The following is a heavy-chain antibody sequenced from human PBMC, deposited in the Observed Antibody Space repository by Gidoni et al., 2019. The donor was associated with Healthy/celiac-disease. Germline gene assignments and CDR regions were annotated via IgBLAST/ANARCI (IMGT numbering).Heavy chain of an antibody. CDR3: TRHRGGYCSSTSCYNFDY. Sequence: EVQLVESGGGLVQPGGSLKLSCAASGFTFSGSAMPGVRQASGKGREWVGRIRSNANSYATAYAASVKGRFTISRDDSKNTAYLQMNSLKTEDTAVYYCTRHRGGYCSSTSCYNFDYWGQGTLVTVSS. D-gene: IGHD2-2*02. CDR2: IRSNANSYAT. CDR1: GFTFSGSA. V-gene: IGHV3-73*01. J-gene: IGHJ4*02.